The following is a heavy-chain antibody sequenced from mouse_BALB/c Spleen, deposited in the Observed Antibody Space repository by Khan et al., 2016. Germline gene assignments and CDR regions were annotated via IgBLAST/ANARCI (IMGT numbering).Heavy chain of an antibody. CDR3: ARVYDSRAYAMDY. J-gene: IGHJ4*01. D-gene: IGHD1-1*01. V-gene: IGHV7-3*02. Sequence: EVELVESGGGLVQPGGSLRLSCATSGFTFTDYYMSWVRQPPGKALEWLGFIRNKANGYTTEYSASVKGRFTISRDNSQSILYLQMNTLRAEDSATYYCARVYDSRAYAMDYWGQGTSVTVSS. CDR1: GFTFTDYY. CDR2: IRNKANGYTT.